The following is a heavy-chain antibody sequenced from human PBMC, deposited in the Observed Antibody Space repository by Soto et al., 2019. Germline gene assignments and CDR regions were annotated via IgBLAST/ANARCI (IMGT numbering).Heavy chain of an antibody. V-gene: IGHV3-23*01. CDR1: GFTFSSYA. Sequence: EVQLLESGGGLVQPGGSLRLSCTASGFTFSSYAMSWGRQAPGKGLEWGSVISGSDDTTYYADSVKGRFTISRDNSKNTLYLQMNSLRAEDTAVYYCVSKPGVMRWYFDLWGRGTLVTVSS. CDR3: VSKPGVMRWYFDL. CDR2: ISGSDDTT. J-gene: IGHJ2*01. D-gene: IGHD3-16*01.